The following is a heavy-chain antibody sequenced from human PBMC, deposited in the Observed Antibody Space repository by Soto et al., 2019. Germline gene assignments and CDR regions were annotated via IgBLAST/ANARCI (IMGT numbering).Heavy chain of an antibody. CDR1: GGSVSNFY. V-gene: IGHV4-4*07. D-gene: IGHD6-13*01. Sequence: SETLSLTCTVSGGSVSNFYWNWIRQPAGKRLEWIGRIYTSGSTNYNPSLRSRVTMSIDTSRNQFSLKLNSVTAADTAVYYCARSSHKESWFDPWGQGALVTVSS. CDR3: ARSSHKESWFDP. J-gene: IGHJ5*02. CDR2: IYTSGST.